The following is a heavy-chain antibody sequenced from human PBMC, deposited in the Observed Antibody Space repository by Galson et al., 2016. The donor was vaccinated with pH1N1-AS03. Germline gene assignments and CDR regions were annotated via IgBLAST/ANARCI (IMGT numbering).Heavy chain of an antibody. V-gene: IGHV1-46*01. CDR3: AKEIGVHGPRGYNDFWSGYFDI. D-gene: IGHD3-3*01. J-gene: IGHJ3*02. Sequence: SVKVSCKASGYTFTRYYIHWVKEAPGQGLQWMALTNPDDDRTSYAQTFQDRVTVTTDMSTTTVYMELNDLTSEDTAVYYCAKEIGVHGPRGYNDFWSGYFDIWGQGTMVTVSS. CDR1: GYTFTRYY. CDR2: TNPDDDRT.